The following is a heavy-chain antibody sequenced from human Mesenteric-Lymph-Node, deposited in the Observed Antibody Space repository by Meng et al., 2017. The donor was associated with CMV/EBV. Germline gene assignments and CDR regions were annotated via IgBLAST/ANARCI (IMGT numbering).Heavy chain of an antibody. J-gene: IGHJ4*02. Sequence: GESLKISCAASGFTFSSYWMHWVRQAPGKGLEWVAVISYDGSNKYYADSVKGRFTISRDNSKNTLYLQMNSLRAEDTAVYYCARDRSTIAAAGTGPDYWGQGTLVTVSS. CDR3: ARDRSTIAAAGTGPDY. CDR2: ISYDGSNK. D-gene: IGHD6-13*01. CDR1: GFTFSSYW. V-gene: IGHV3-30-3*01.